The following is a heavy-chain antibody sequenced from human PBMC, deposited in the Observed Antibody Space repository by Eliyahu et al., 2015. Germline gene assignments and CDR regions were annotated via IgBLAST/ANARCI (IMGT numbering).Heavy chain of an antibody. Sequence: QVQLQQWGAGLLKPSETLSFSGYYWSWIRQPPGKGLEWIGEINHSGSTNYNPSLKSRVTISVDTSKNQFSLKLSSVTAADTAVYYCARHLRSPSYPLSVRGGTNWFDPWGQGTLVTVSS. J-gene: IGHJ5*02. CDR2: INHSGST. CDR3: ARHLRSPSYPLSVRGGTNWFDP. D-gene: IGHD3-10*01. CDR1: SGYY. V-gene: IGHV4-34*01.